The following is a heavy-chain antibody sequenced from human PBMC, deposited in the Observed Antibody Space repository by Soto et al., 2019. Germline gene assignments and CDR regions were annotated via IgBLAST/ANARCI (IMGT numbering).Heavy chain of an antibody. D-gene: IGHD3-16*01. V-gene: IGHV4-59*08. CDR2: VHYSGST. J-gene: IGHJ6*02. CDR3: ARHKDAGIDMGGMDV. Sequence: WTWIRQPPGKGLEWIGNVHYSGSTNYNPSVKSRVTTSVDTAKNQLSLNLSSVTDADKAVYYCARHKDAGIDMGGMDVWGQGTTVTVSS.